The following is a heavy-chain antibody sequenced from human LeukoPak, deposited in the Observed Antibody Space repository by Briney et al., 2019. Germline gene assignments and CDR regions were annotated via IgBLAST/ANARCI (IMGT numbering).Heavy chain of an antibody. V-gene: IGHV4-61*02. D-gene: IGHD2-15*01. J-gene: IGHJ4*02. CDR1: GGSISSGSYY. Sequence: PSETLSLTCTVSGGSISSGSYYWSWIRQPAGKVLEWIGRIYTSGSTNYNPSLKSRVTISVDTSKNQFSLKQSSVTAADTAVYYCARLPGYCSGGSCYSAYWGQGTLVTVSS. CDR3: ARLPGYCSGGSCYSAY. CDR2: IYTSGST.